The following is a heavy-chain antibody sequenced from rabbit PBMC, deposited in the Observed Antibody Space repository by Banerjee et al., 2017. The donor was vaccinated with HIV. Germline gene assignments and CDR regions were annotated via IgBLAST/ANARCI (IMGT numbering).Heavy chain of an antibody. D-gene: IGHD6-1*01. Sequence: QEQLVESGGGLVQPEGSLTLTCKASGFDFNTYYMCWVRQAPGKGPEWIACIYTGSGRTYYASWAKGRFTISKTSSTTVTLQMTSLTAADTATYFCAREKAYYIGGNTYAMALDLWGPGTLVTVS. J-gene: IGHJ4*01. CDR1: GFDFNTYY. V-gene: IGHV1S45*01. CDR3: AREKAYYIGGNTYAMALDL. CDR2: IYTGSGRT.